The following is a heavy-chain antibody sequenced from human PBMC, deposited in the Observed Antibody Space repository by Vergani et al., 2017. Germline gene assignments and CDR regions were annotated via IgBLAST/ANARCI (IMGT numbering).Heavy chain of an antibody. V-gene: IGHV3-30*03. CDR2: ISYDGTQK. CDR1: GFTSSYYG. Sequence: QVHLVESGGGVVQPGRSLRLSCVVSGFTSSYYGMHWVGQAPGKGLEWVAVISYDGTQKYYADSVKGRFTISRDNSKSTLYLQMNSLRTEDTAVYYCATKSCCTPGCQIGYFREWGQGTLVTVSS. CDR3: ATKSCCTPGCQIGYFRE. J-gene: IGHJ1*01. D-gene: IGHD1-1*01.